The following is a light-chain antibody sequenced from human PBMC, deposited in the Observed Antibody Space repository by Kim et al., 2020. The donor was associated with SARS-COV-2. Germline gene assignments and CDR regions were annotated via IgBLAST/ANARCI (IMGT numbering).Light chain of an antibody. Sequence: EIVLTQSPATLSVSPGERGTLSCRASQSVKTNLAWYQQRPGQTPRLLIYGASTRATGIPATFSGSGSGTEFTLSISSLQSEDYAVYYCQQYSNGPLTFGGGTKVDIK. V-gene: IGKV3-15*01. CDR2: GAS. J-gene: IGKJ4*01. CDR1: QSVKTN. CDR3: QQYSNGPLT.